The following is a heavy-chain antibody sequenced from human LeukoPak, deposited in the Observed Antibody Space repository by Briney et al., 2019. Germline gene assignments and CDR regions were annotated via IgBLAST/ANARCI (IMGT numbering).Heavy chain of an antibody. CDR2: ISSSGSTI. Sequence: GGSLRLSCAASGFTFSSYEMNWVRQAPGKGLEWVSYISSSGSTIYYADSMKGRFTISRDNAKNSLYLQMNSLRAEDTAVYYCARGDSTVTTRTSRRGYYYYYYMDVWGKGTTVTVSS. V-gene: IGHV3-48*03. J-gene: IGHJ6*03. CDR1: GFTFSSYE. D-gene: IGHD4-17*01. CDR3: ARGDSTVTTRTSRRGYYYYYYMDV.